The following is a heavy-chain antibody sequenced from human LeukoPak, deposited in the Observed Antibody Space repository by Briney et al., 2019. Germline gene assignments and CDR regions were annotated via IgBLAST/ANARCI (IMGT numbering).Heavy chain of an antibody. CDR2: ITTSSTYT. D-gene: IGHD1-26*01. J-gene: IGHJ6*03. Sequence: GGSLRLSCEASGFSFSSYNMDWVRQTPGKGLEWISSITTSSTYTFYADSVKGRFTISRDNARNSLYLQMNSLRVEDTAVYYCARDPYSGTYGNTYYYYMDVWGKGTTVTISS. CDR3: ARDPYSGTYGNTYYYYMDV. V-gene: IGHV3-21*01. CDR1: GFSFSSYN.